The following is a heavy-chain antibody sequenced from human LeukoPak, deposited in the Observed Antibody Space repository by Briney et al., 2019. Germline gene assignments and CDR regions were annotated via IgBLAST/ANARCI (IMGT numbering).Heavy chain of an antibody. J-gene: IGHJ4*02. Sequence: GASVKVSCKASGGTFSSYTISWVRQAPGQGLEWMGRIIPILGIANYAQKFQGRVTITADKSTSTAYMELRSLRSEDTAVSYCASLSYDSSGYWNPGFDYWGQGTLVTVSS. CDR3: ASLSYDSSGYWNPGFDY. D-gene: IGHD3-22*01. CDR2: IIPILGIA. CDR1: GGTFSSYT. V-gene: IGHV1-69*02.